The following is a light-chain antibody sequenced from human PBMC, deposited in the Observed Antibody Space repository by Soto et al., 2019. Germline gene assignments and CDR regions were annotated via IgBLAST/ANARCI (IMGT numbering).Light chain of an antibody. CDR1: SSNIGAGYD. Sequence: QSELTQPPSMSGAPGQRVTISCTGSSSNIGAGYDVHWYQLLPGTAPKLLIYGNTNRPSGVPDRFSGSKSGTSASLAITGLRAEDEADYYCQSHDSSLNSWVFGGGTKLTVL. CDR3: QSHDSSLNSWV. CDR2: GNT. J-gene: IGLJ3*02. V-gene: IGLV1-40*01.